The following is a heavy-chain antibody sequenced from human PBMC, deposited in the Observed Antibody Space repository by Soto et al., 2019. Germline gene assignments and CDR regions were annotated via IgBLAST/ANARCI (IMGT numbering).Heavy chain of an antibody. CDR1: GGTFSSYA. J-gene: IGHJ6*02. CDR3: ARELLTGYNIYYGMDV. V-gene: IGHV1-69*13. CDR2: IIPIFGTA. Sequence: SVKVSCKASGGTFSSYAISWVRQAPGQGLEWMGGIIPIFGTANYAQKFQGRVTITADESTSTAYMELSSLRSEDTAVYYCARELLTGYNIYYGMDVWGQGTTVTVSS. D-gene: IGHD3-9*01.